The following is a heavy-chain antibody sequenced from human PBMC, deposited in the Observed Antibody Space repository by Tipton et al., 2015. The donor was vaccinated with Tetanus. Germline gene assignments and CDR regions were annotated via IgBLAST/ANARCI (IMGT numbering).Heavy chain of an antibody. Sequence: LRLSCTVSGGSFSLYYWNWVRQSPGKGLEWIGEISHRGSSSYSPSLKSRVTISVDTSKNQFSLRLRSVAAADTAVYYCARGGRDAYNNPLGAFDVWGRGTTVTVSS. CDR1: GGSFSLYY. CDR3: ARGGRDAYNNPLGAFDV. J-gene: IGHJ3*01. CDR2: ISHRGSS. D-gene: IGHD5-24*01. V-gene: IGHV4-34*01.